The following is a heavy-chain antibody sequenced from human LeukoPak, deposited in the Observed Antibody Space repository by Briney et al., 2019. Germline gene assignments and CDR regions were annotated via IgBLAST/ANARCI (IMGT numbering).Heavy chain of an antibody. CDR2: ISSSSSFR. CDR3: ARESSGYFY. Sequence: SGGSLRLSCAASGFNFSSYSMNWVRQAPGKGLEWVSSISSSSSFRYYADSVKGRFTISRDNARNSLYLQMNSLRAEDTAVYYCARESSGYFYWGQGTLVTVSS. V-gene: IGHV3-21*01. J-gene: IGHJ4*02. D-gene: IGHD3-22*01. CDR1: GFNFSSYS.